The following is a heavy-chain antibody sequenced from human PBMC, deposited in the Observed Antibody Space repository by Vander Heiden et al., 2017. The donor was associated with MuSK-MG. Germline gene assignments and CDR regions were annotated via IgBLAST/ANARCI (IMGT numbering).Heavy chain of an antibody. Sequence: EVQLLESGGGLVQPGGSLRLSCAASGFPFSSYAMSWVRQAPGKGLEWVSAISGSGGSTYYADSVKGRVTISRDNSKNTLYRQMNSLRAEDTAVYYCAKGHGATSLVYYYYYMDVWGKGTTVTVSS. CDR2: ISGSGGST. CDR3: AKGHGATSLVYYYYYMDV. V-gene: IGHV3-23*01. J-gene: IGHJ6*03. CDR1: GFPFSSYA. D-gene: IGHD5-12*01.